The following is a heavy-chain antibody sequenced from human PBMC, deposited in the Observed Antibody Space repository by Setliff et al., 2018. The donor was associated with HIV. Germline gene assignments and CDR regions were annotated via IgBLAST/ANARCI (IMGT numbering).Heavy chain of an antibody. CDR3: TKGARAPDY. V-gene: IGHV3-49*04. CDR1: GFTFGDYA. J-gene: IGHJ4*02. CDR2: IGSTAYGGPP. Sequence: PGGSLRLSCTTSGFTFGDYAVSWVRQAPGKGLEWVGFIGSTAYGGPPEYAASVKGRFTISRDNSKSIAYLQMDSLKTEDTAVYFCTKGARAPDYWGQGSLVTVSS.